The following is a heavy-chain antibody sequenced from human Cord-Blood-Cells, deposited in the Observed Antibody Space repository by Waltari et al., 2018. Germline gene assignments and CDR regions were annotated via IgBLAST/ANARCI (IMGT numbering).Heavy chain of an antibody. D-gene: IGHD6-19*01. CDR2: IYYSGGT. CDR3: ARPLDSSGFDY. CDR1: GGSISSSSYY. V-gene: IGHV4-39*01. J-gene: IGHJ4*02. Sequence: QLQLQESGPGLVKPSETLSLTCTVPGGSISSSSYYWCWIRQPPGKGLEWIGGIYYSGGTYANPSLKSRVTIAVDTSKNQFSLKLSSGTAADAAVYYCARPLDSSGFDYWGQGTLVTVSS.